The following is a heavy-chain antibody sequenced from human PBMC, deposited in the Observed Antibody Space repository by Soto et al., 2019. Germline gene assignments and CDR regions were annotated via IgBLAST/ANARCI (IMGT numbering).Heavy chain of an antibody. J-gene: IGHJ4*02. CDR2: IDSDGIYT. CDR3: GSVFEY. CDR1: GLTYTNYW. V-gene: IGHV3-74*01. Sequence: DVQLVESGGGLVQPGGSLGFPCEAPGLTYTNYWMNWVRQVPEKGRVWVSRIDSDGIYTSYADSVKGRFTISRDNAKNTLYLQMNDLRTEDTAVYYCGSVFEYWGQGSLVTVSS.